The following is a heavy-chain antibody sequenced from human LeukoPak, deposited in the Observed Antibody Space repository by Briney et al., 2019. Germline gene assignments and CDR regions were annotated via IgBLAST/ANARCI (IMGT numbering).Heavy chain of an antibody. Sequence: GGGLRLSCSASGFTFCSDLMNWGRPAPREGLGWVANIKQDGSEKYYVDSVKGRFTISRDNAKNSLYLQMNSLRAEDTAVYYCARVVAAAGHSIWGQGTMVTVSS. J-gene: IGHJ3*02. CDR3: ARVVAAAGHSI. CDR1: GFTFCSDL. D-gene: IGHD6-13*01. CDR2: IKQDGSEK. V-gene: IGHV3-7*04.